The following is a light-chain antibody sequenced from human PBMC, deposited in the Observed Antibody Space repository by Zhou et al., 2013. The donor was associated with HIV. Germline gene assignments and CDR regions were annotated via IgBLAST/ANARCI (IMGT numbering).Light chain of an antibody. J-gene: IGKJ2*01. CDR3: HKYNSAPHT. Sequence: DIQMTQSPSSLSASVGDRVTVTCRASQDIKNYLAWYQQKPGKVPKLLIYLASTLQSGVPSRFSGSGFGTDFTLTISSLQPEDVATYYCHKYNSAPHTFGQGTKLEIK. CDR1: QDIKNY. CDR2: LAS. V-gene: IGKV1-27*01.